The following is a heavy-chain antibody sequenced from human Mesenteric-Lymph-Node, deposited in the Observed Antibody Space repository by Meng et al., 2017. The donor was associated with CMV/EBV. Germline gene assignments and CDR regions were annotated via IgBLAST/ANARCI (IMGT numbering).Heavy chain of an antibody. CDR1: GFTASSNF. V-gene: IGHV3-53*01. CDR3: ATTYSIFYYYYTMDV. CDR2: LYGGDT. J-gene: IGHJ6*02. D-gene: IGHD4-11*01. Sequence: GGSLRLSCAASGFTASSNFMNWVRQAPGKGLEWVSFLYGGDTHYADSVKGRFTISRDNSKNTLYLQMNSLRVEDTAVYYCATTYSIFYYYYTMDVWGQGTTVTVSS.